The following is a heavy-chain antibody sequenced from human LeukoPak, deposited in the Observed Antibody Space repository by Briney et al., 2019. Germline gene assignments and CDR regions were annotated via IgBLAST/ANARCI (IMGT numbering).Heavy chain of an antibody. Sequence: PSETLSLTCTDSGGSISSYYWRWIRQPPGKGLEWIGYIYSSGSTDYNPSLKSRVTISVDTSKNQFSLKLSSVTAADTAVYYCARRRGAHTANALDIWGQGTMVTVSS. J-gene: IGHJ3*02. CDR2: IYSSGST. CDR3: ARRRGAHTANALDI. D-gene: IGHD3-10*01. V-gene: IGHV4-59*08. CDR1: GGSISSYY.